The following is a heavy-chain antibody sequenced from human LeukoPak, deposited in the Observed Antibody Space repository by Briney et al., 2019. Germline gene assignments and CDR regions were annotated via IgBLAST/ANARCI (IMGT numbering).Heavy chain of an antibody. D-gene: IGHD5-12*01. CDR3: ARGGSGYDWFDP. CDR2: INHSGSS. J-gene: IGHJ5*02. V-gene: IGHV4-34*01. Sequence: PAETLSLTCAVSGGSFSGYYWSWIRQPPGKGLEWIGEINHSGSSSYKPSLKSRVTILVDTSKNHFSLQLSSVTAAETAVYYCARGGSGYDWFDPWGQGTLVTVSS. CDR1: GGSFSGYY.